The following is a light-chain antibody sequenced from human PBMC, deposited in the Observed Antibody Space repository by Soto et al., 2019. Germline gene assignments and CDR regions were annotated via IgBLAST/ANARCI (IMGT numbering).Light chain of an antibody. CDR2: EVV. Sequence: QSALTQPASVSGSPGQSITISCTGTSSDVGGFNYLSWYQQHPGKAPKLMIYEVVNRPSGVSDRFSGSKSGNTASLTISGLQAEDEADYYCSSYTSSNTLDVFGTGTKLTVL. V-gene: IGLV2-14*01. CDR3: SSYTSSNTLDV. CDR1: SSDVGGFNY. J-gene: IGLJ1*01.